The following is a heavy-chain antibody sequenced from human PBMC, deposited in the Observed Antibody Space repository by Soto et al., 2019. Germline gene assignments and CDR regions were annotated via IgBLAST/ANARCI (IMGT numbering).Heavy chain of an antibody. D-gene: IGHD3-10*01. CDR1: GFTFSSYA. CDR3: AKDGSKGWFGELSYENYYYYYMDV. J-gene: IGHJ6*03. V-gene: IGHV3-23*01. CDR2: ISGSGGST. Sequence: QTGGSLRLSCAASGFTFSSYAMSWVRQAPGKGLEWVSAISGSGGSTYYADSVKGRFTISRDNSKNTLYLQMNSLRAEDTAVYYCAKDGSKGWFGELSYENYYYYYMDVWGKGTTVTVSS.